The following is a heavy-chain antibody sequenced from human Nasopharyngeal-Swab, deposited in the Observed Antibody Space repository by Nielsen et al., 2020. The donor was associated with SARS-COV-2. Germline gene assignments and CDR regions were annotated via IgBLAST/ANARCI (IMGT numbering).Heavy chain of an antibody. CDR1: GFTFSSYA. CDR2: KSYDGSNK. J-gene: IGHJ4*02. Sequence: GGSLRLSCAASGFTFSSYAMHWVRQAPGKGLEWVAVKSYDGSNKYYADSVKGRFTISRDNSKNTLYLQMNSLRAEDTAVYYCARVDSSSWYGVDYWGQGTLVTVSS. D-gene: IGHD6-13*01. V-gene: IGHV3-30-3*01. CDR3: ARVDSSSWYGVDY.